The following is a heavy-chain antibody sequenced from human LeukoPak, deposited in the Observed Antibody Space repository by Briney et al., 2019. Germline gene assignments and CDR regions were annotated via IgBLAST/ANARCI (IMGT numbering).Heavy chain of an antibody. J-gene: IGHJ6*02. CDR2: IGTAGDT. CDR1: GFTFSSYD. CDR3: ARAASAAGTSYGMDV. D-gene: IGHD6-13*01. V-gene: IGHV3-13*01. Sequence: GGSLRLSCAASGFTFSSYDMHWVRQATGKGLEWVSAIGTAGDTYHPGSVKGRFTISRENAKNSLYLQMNSLRAGDTAVYYCARAASAAGTSYGMDVWGQGITVTVSS.